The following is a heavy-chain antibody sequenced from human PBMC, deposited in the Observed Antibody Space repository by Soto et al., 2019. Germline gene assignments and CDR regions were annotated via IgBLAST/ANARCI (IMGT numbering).Heavy chain of an antibody. CDR2: INIVNGNT. CDR1: GYRFIYYP. J-gene: IGHJ5*02. V-gene: IGHV1-3*04. Sequence: QVQLVQSGAEVKKPGASVTVSCKTSGYRFIYYPIHWVRQAPGQGLEWMGWINIVNGNTQYSQTFQDRVTISSDTSETTVYMELSSLRSEDTAVYYCAREPLCGGKCYVNYFDPWGQGTLVTVSS. D-gene: IGHD2-21*01. CDR3: AREPLCGGKCYVNYFDP.